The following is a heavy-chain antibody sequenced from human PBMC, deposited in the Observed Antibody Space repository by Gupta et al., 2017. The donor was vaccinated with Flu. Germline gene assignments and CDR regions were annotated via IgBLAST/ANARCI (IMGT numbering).Heavy chain of an antibody. CDR2: IWYDGSNK. Sequence: QAPGKGLEWVAVIWYDGSNKYYADPVKGRFTISRDNSKNTLYLQMNSLRAEDTAVYYCARERGFTMMYDAFDIWGQGTMVTVSS. D-gene: IGHD3-22*01. V-gene: IGHV3-33*01. CDR3: ARERGFTMMYDAFDI. J-gene: IGHJ3*02.